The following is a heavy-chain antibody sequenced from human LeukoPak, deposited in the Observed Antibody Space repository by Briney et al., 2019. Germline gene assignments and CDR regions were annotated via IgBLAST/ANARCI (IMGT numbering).Heavy chain of an antibody. CDR2: IKQDGSET. CDR1: GFTFSSYW. V-gene: IGHV3-7*01. J-gene: IGHJ5*02. D-gene: IGHD3-3*01. Sequence: GGSLRLSCAASGFTFSSYWMSWVRQAPGKGLEWVANIKQDGSETYYVDSVKGRFTISRDNAKTSLYLQMNSLRAEDTAVYYCAREAFWSGPNWFDPWGQGTLVTVSS. CDR3: AREAFWSGPNWFDP.